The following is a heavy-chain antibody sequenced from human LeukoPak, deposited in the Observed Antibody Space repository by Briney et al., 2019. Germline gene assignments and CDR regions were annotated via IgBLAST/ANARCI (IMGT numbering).Heavy chain of an antibody. CDR1: GGSFSGYY. D-gene: IGHD5-18*01. V-gene: IGHV4-34*01. Sequence: SETLSLTCAVYGGSFSGYYWSWIRQPPGKGLEWIGEINHSGSTNYNPSLKSRVTISVDTSKNQFSLKLSSVTAADTAVYYCARGRSQLSDYWGQGTLATVSS. J-gene: IGHJ4*02. CDR2: INHSGST. CDR3: ARGRSQLSDY.